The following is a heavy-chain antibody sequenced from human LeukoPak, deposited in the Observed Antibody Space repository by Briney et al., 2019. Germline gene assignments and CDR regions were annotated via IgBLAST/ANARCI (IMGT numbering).Heavy chain of an antibody. Sequence: SETLSLTCAVYGGSFSGYYWSWVRQPPGKGLEWSGEINHSGSTNYNPSLKSRVTISVDTSKNQFSLKLSSVTAADTAVYYCARLSDINCSSTSCHFLDYWGQGTLVTVSS. J-gene: IGHJ4*02. CDR1: GGSFSGYY. V-gene: IGHV4-34*01. CDR2: INHSGST. D-gene: IGHD2-2*01. CDR3: ARLSDINCSSTSCHFLDY.